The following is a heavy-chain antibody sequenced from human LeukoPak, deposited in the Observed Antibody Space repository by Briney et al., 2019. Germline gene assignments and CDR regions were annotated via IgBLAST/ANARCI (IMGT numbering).Heavy chain of an antibody. Sequence: SETLSLTCAVYGGSFSGYYWSWIRQPPGKGLEWIGSIYYSGSTYYNPSLKSRVTISVDTSKNQFSLKLNSVTATDTAVYYCARHYGPWGQGTPVTVSS. V-gene: IGHV4-34*01. CDR1: GGSFSGYY. CDR3: ARHYGP. J-gene: IGHJ4*02. D-gene: IGHD3-16*01. CDR2: IYYSGST.